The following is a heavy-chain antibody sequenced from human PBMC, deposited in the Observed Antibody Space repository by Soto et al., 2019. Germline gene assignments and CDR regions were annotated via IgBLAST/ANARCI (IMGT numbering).Heavy chain of an antibody. Sequence: SVKVSCKASGGTFSSYAISWVRQAPGQGLEWMGGIIPIFGTANYAQKFQGRVTITADESTSTAYMELSSLRSEDTAVYYCARDQMLYYYDSSGYFVYWGRGTLVTVSS. CDR1: GGTFSSYA. D-gene: IGHD3-22*01. CDR3: ARDQMLYYYDSSGYFVY. J-gene: IGHJ4*02. V-gene: IGHV1-69*13. CDR2: IIPIFGTA.